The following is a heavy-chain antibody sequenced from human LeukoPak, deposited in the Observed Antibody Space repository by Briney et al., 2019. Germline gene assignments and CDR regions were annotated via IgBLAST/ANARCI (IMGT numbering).Heavy chain of an antibody. CDR1: GFTFSSYW. J-gene: IGHJ5*02. V-gene: IGHV3-7*03. CDR3: ARDRSTYYYDSSGPRLNWFDP. CDR2: IKQDGSEK. D-gene: IGHD3-22*01. Sequence: GGSLRLSCAASGFTFSSYWMSWVRQAPGKGLEWVANIKQDGSEKYYVDSVKGRFTISRDNAKNSLYLQMNSLRAEDTAVYYCARDRSTYYYDSSGPRLNWFDPWGQGTLVTVSS.